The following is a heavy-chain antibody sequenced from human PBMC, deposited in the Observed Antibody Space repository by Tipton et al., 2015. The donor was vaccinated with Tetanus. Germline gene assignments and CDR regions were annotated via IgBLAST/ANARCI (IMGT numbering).Heavy chain of an antibody. CDR3: AKARGGEVTREN. V-gene: IGHV3-23*01. CDR2: ILAGGGST. J-gene: IGHJ4*02. D-gene: IGHD3-3*01. CDR1: GFRFYSYA. Sequence: SLRLSCAASGFRFYSYAMSWVRQAPGKGLEWVSGILAGGGSTYYADSVKCRFTMSRDNSQDRGCLQMKNLRADDTEVYYCAKARGGEVTRENWGQGTLVKGSS.